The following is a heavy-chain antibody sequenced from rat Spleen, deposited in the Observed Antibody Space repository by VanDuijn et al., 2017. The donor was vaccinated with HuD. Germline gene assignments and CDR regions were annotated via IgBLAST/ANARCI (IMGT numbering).Heavy chain of an antibody. Sequence: QVQLKESGPGLVKPSLTLSLTCTVSGFSLSNYGVLWVRQPPGKGLEWMGVVWGDGITAYNSALKSRLSISRDTSKSQVFLKMNSLQTEDTAIYFCTGVLLTGWGPGTMVTVSS. CDR1: GFSLSNYG. V-gene: IGHV2-13*01. CDR2: VWGDGIT. CDR3: TGVLLTG. J-gene: IGHJ1*01. D-gene: IGHD4-1*01.